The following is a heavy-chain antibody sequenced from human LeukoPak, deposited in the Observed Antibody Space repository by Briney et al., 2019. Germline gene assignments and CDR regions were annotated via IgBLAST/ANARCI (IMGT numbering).Heavy chain of an antibody. V-gene: IGHV4-61*01. CDR3: ARSAYDAFDI. J-gene: IGHJ3*02. CDR2: IYYSGST. CDR1: GGSVSSGSYY. Sequence: PSETLSLTCNVSGGSVSSGSYYWSWIRQPPGKGLEWIGYIYYSGSTNYNPSLKSRVTISVDTSKNQFSLKLSSVTAADTAVYYCARSAYDAFDIWGQGTMVTVSS.